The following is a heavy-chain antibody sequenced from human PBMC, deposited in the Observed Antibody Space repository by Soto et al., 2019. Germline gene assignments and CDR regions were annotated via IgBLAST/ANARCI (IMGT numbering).Heavy chain of an antibody. D-gene: IGHD2-21*02. CDR2: IVVGSGNT. J-gene: IGHJ5*02. Sequence: QMQLVQSGPEVKKPGTSVKVSCKASGFTFTSSAVQWVRQARGPRLEWIGWIVVGSGNTNYAQKFQERVTIIRDMSTSTAYMELSSLRSEDTAVYFCAAESCGGDCYSPLFDPWGQGTLVTVSS. CDR1: GFTFTSSA. CDR3: AAESCGGDCYSPLFDP. V-gene: IGHV1-58*01.